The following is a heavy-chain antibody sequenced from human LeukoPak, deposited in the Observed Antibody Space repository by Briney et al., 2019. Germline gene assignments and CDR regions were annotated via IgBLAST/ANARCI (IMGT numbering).Heavy chain of an antibody. D-gene: IGHD3-16*01. J-gene: IGHJ6*03. CDR3: SGMGDYYYYMDV. CDR1: GLTFSGYN. CDR2: ISSRSSTI. Sequence: PGGSLRLSCAASGLTFSGYNMNWVRQAPGKGLEWVSSISSRSSTIYYADSVKGRLTISRDNAKDSLYLQMNSLTAEDTAVYYCSGMGDYYYYMDVWGKGTTVTVSS. V-gene: IGHV3-21*06.